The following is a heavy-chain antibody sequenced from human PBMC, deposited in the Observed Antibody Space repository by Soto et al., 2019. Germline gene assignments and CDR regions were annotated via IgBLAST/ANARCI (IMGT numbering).Heavy chain of an antibody. CDR1: GYIFTGYH. J-gene: IGHJ6*02. CDR3: ARDARGTRGFDEMDI. Sequence: ASVKVSCKASGYIFTGYHIHWVRQAPGRGLEWMGWINPNSGDTEYAQNFQGRVTMARDTSFNLVYMEMSGLMSDDTAVYYCARDARGTRGFDEMDIWGQGTTVTVSS. D-gene: IGHD3-9*01. CDR2: INPNSGDT. V-gene: IGHV1-2*02.